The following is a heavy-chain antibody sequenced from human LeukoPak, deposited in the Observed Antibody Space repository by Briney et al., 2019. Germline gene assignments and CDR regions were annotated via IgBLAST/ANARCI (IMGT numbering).Heavy chain of an antibody. Sequence: SVKVSCKASGYTFTSYGISWVRQAPGQGLEWMGGIIPIFRTTNYAQKFQGRVTITADESTSTAYMELSSLRSEDTAVYYCGRDKLDNWNDQDGDYWGQGTLVTVSS. J-gene: IGHJ4*02. CDR1: GYTFTSYG. CDR3: GRDKLDNWNDQDGDY. CDR2: IIPIFRTT. D-gene: IGHD1-20*01. V-gene: IGHV1-69*13.